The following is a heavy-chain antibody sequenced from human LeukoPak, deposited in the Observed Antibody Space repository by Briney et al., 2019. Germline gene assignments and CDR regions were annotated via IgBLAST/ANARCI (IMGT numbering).Heavy chain of an antibody. CDR3: ARQWPGSNDAFDI. J-gene: IGHJ3*02. V-gene: IGHV3-7*01. D-gene: IGHD6-19*01. CDR1: GFTFSSYW. Sequence: PGGSLRLSCAASGFTFSSYWMSWVRQAPGKGLEWVANIKQDGSEKYYVDSVKGRFTISRDNAKNSLYLQMNSLRAEDTAVYYCARQWPGSNDAFDIWGQGTMVTVSS. CDR2: IKQDGSEK.